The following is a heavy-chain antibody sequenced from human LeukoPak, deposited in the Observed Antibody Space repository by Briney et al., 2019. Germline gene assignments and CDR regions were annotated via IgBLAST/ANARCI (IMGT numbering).Heavy chain of an antibody. Sequence: PGGSLRLSCAASGFTFSSYAMSWVRQAPGKGLEWVSVIYSGDSTYYADSVKGRFTISRDNSKNTLYLQMNSLRAEDTAVHYCARDLITIFGVVDYWGQGTLVTVSS. CDR2: IYSGDST. CDR1: GFTFSSYA. D-gene: IGHD3-3*01. V-gene: IGHV3-66*02. J-gene: IGHJ4*02. CDR3: ARDLITIFGVVDY.